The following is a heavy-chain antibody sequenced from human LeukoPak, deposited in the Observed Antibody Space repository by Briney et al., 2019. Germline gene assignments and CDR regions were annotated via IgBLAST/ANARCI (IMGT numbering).Heavy chain of an antibody. J-gene: IGHJ6*02. V-gene: IGHV3-30*18. CDR2: ISYDGSNK. CDR3: AKDLAGYCTNGVCYSGPFYYYYGMDV. D-gene: IGHD2-8*01. Sequence: GGSLRLSCAASGFTFSSYGMHWVRQAPGKGLEWVAVISYDGSNKYYADSVKGRFTICRDNSKNTLYLQMNSLRAEDTAVYYCAKDLAGYCTNGVCYSGPFYYYYGMDVWGQGTTVTVSS. CDR1: GFTFSSYG.